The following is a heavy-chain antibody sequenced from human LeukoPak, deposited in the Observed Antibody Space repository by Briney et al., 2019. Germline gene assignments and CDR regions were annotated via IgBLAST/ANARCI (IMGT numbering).Heavy chain of an antibody. CDR3: AREWAY. CDR1: GYSITSGYY. V-gene: IGHV4-38-2*02. CDR2: IYHSGST. J-gene: IGHJ4*02. Sequence: ASETLSLTCTVSGYSITSGYYWGWIRQPPGKGLEWIGNIYHSGSTYYNPSLKSRVTISVDTSKNQFSLRLNSVTAADTAVYYCAREWAYWGQGTLVTVSS.